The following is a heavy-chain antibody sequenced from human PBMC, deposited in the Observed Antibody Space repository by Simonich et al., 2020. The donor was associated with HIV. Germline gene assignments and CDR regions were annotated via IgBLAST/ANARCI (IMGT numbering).Heavy chain of an antibody. V-gene: IGHV4-38-2*02. CDR2: ISHSGRT. D-gene: IGHD5-18*01. J-gene: IGHJ4*02. CDR3: AREGADTTMVN. Sequence: QVQLQESGPRLVKPSETLSLTCAVSGYSISSGFYWGWIRQPPGKGLEWIGSISHSGRTYYNPSLKSRVTISVDTSKNQCSLRLRSVTAADTAVYYCAREGADTTMVNWGQGTLVTVSS. CDR1: GYSISSGFY.